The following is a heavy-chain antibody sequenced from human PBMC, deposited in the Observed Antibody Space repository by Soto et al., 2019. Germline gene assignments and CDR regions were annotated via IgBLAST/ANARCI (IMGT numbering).Heavy chain of an antibody. D-gene: IGHD3-22*01. CDR1: GFTFSIYT. CDR3: ARDPGDSSGYYLGYFDY. J-gene: IGHJ4*02. V-gene: IGHV3-30-3*01. Sequence: GGSQSHSGAAPGFTFSIYTLLLVRPAKGKGLEWVEVISYDGSNKYYADSVKGRFTISRDNSKNTRYLQMNSLRAEDTAVYYCARDPGDSSGYYLGYFDYWGQGTLVTGSS. CDR2: ISYDGSNK.